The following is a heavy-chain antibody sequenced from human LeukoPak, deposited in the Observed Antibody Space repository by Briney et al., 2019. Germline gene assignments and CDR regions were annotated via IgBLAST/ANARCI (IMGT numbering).Heavy chain of an antibody. CDR1: GFTFGDYA. CDR3: TRASRRQWLVFDY. Sequence: SLRLSCTASGFTFGDYAMSWVRQAPGKGLEWVGFIRSKAYGGTTEYAASVKGRFTISRDDSKSIACLQMNSLKTEDTAVYYCTRASRRQWLVFDYWGQGTLVTVSS. D-gene: IGHD6-19*01. CDR2: IRSKAYGGTT. J-gene: IGHJ4*02. V-gene: IGHV3-49*04.